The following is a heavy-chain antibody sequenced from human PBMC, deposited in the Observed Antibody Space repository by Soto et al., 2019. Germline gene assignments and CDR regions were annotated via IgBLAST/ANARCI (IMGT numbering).Heavy chain of an antibody. D-gene: IGHD5-18*01. CDR2: TYYRSKWYN. J-gene: IGHJ6*02. CDR3: ARDTGDTAMVGYYYYYYGMDV. Sequence: SQTLSLTCVISGDSVSSNSAAWSWIRQSPSRGLEWLGRTYYRSKWYNDYAVSVKSRITINPDTSKNQFSLQLNSVTPEDTAVYYCARDTGDTAMVGYYYYYYGMDVSGQGTTVTVSS. V-gene: IGHV6-1*01. CDR1: GDSVSSNSAA.